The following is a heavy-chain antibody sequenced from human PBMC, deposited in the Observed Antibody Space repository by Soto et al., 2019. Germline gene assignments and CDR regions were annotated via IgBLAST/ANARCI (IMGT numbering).Heavy chain of an antibody. Sequence: ASVKVSCKAGGYGFISYDINWVRQATGQGLEWMGWMNPNSGNTGYAQKFQGRVTMTRNTSISTAYMELSSLRSEDTAVYYCARGQEYLGAFDIWGQGTMVTVSS. CDR1: GYGFISYD. J-gene: IGHJ3*02. CDR2: MNPNSGNT. V-gene: IGHV1-8*01. CDR3: ARGQEYLGAFDI.